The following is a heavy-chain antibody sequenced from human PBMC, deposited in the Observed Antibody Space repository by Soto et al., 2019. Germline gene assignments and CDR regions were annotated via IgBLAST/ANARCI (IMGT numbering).Heavy chain of an antibody. J-gene: IGHJ5*02. CDR2: IIPIFGTA. D-gene: IGHD6-19*01. CDR3: AREGPSFIAVAGTGWFDT. CDR1: GGTFSSYA. V-gene: IGHV1-69*13. Sequence: SVKVSCKASGGTFSSYAISWVRQAPGQGLEWMGGIIPIFGTANYAQKFQGRVTITADESTSTAYMELSSLRSEDTAVYYCAREGPSFIAVAGTGWFDTWGQGTLVTVSS.